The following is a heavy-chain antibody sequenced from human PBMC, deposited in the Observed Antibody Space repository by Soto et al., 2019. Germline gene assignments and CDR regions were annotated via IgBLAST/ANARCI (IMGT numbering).Heavy chain of an antibody. Sequence: PSETLSLTCTVSGGSISSGGYYWSWIRQHPGKGLEWIGYIYYSGSTYYNPSLKSRVTISVDTSKNQFSLKLSSVTAADTAVYYCARDRTVTSFPDYYYYYMDVWGKGTTVTVSS. V-gene: IGHV4-31*03. D-gene: IGHD4-17*01. CDR3: ARDRTVTSFPDYYYYYMDV. CDR1: GGSISSGGYY. CDR2: IYYSGST. J-gene: IGHJ6*03.